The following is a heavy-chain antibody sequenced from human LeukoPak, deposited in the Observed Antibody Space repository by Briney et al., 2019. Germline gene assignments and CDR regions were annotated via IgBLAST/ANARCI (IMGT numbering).Heavy chain of an antibody. V-gene: IGHV4-39*01. CDR3: ARLGTKYFGSGSFSYYFDY. D-gene: IGHD3-10*01. Sequence: SETLSLTCTVSGGSISSSNYYWGWIRQPPGKGLEWIGSIYYSGSTFYNPSLKSRVTISVDTSNNQFSLKLSSVTAADTAVYYCARLGTKYFGSGSFSYYFDYWGQGTLVTVSS. CDR1: GGSISSSNYY. CDR2: IYYSGST. J-gene: IGHJ4*02.